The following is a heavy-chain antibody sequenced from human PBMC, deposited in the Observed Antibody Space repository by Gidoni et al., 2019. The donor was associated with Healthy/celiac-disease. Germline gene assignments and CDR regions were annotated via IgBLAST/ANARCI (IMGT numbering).Heavy chain of an antibody. V-gene: IGHV3-11*01. CDR2: ISSSGSTI. CDR3: ARGGDVGLLWFGELLLGGMDV. Sequence: QVQLVESGGGLVKPGGSLSLSCAASGFTFSDYYMSWIRQAPGKGLEWVSYISSSGSTIYYADSVKGRFTISRDNAKNSLYLQMNSLRAEDTAVYYCARGGDVGLLWFGELLLGGMDVWGQGTTVTVSS. J-gene: IGHJ6*02. D-gene: IGHD3-10*01. CDR1: GFTFSDYY.